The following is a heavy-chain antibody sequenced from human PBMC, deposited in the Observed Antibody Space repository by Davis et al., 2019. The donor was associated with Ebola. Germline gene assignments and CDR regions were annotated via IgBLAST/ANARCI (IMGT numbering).Heavy chain of an antibody. J-gene: IGHJ6*02. Sequence: FTISRDNAKNSLYLQMNSLRAEDTAVYYCARLNGIAAADNYYYYGMDVWGQGTTVTVSS. V-gene: IGHV3-48*01. D-gene: IGHD6-13*01. CDR3: ARLNGIAAADNYYYYGMDV.